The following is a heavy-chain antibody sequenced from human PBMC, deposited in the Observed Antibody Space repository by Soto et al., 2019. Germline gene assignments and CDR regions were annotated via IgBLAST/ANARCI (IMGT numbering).Heavy chain of an antibody. V-gene: IGHV4-59*01. CDR3: KYLPWADYGGIFDP. CDR1: GGSISRYY. Sequence: NPSETLSLTCTVSGGSISRYYWSWIRQRPGKGLEWIGYIYYTGTTNYNPSLKSRVTISVDTSKNQFSLKLSSVTTADTAVYYCKYLPWADYGGIFDPWGQGSLVTVSS. D-gene: IGHD4-17*01. J-gene: IGHJ5*02. CDR2: IYYTGTT.